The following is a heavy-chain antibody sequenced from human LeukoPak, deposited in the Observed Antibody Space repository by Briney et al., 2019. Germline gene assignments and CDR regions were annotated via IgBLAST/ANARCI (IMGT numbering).Heavy chain of an antibody. CDR1: GYTFTGYY. V-gene: IGHV1-2*02. D-gene: IGHD3-16*02. CDR2: INPNSGGT. Sequence: GASVKVSCKASGYTFTGYYMHWVRQAPGQGLEWMGWINPNSGGTNYAQKFKGRVTMTRDTSISTAYMELSRLRSDDTAVYYCASYSGLRLGELSLYLIDYWGQGTLVTVSS. J-gene: IGHJ4*02. CDR3: ASYSGLRLGELSLYLIDY.